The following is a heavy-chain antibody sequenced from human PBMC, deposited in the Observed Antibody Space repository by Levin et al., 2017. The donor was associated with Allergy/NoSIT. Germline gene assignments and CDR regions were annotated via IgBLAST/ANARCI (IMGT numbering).Heavy chain of an antibody. Sequence: GESLKISCAASGFTFSSYGMHWVRQAPGKGLEWVAVISYDGSNTYYADSLKGRFTISRDNSKNTLYLQMNSLRAEDTAVYYCAKDTSAAGQYYFDYWGQGTLVTVSS. CDR1: GFTFSSYG. CDR3: AKDTSAAGQYYFDY. V-gene: IGHV3-30*18. J-gene: IGHJ4*02. D-gene: IGHD6-13*01. CDR2: ISYDGSNT.